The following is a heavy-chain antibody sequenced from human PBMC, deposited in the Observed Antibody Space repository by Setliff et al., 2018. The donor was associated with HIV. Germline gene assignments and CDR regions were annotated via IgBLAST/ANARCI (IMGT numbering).Heavy chain of an antibody. CDR2: VIQSGAT. V-gene: IGHV4-34*12. Sequence: SETLSLTCAVYGASFNAYFWTWIRQPPGKGLEWIGEVIQSGATNYNPSLKSRLTMSVDTSKYQFSLKLTSVTAADTAVYYCARTRDKSYDILTPAYYIDYWGHGTLVTVSS. CDR3: ARTRDKSYDILTPAYYIDY. D-gene: IGHD3-9*01. J-gene: IGHJ4*01. CDR1: GASFNAYF.